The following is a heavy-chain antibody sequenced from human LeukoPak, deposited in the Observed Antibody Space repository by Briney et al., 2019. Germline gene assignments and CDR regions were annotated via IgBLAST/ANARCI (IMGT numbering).Heavy chain of an antibody. Sequence: GASVKVSCKASGYTFTSYYMHWVRQAPGQGLEWMGGISPIFGTANYAQKFQGRVTITADESTSTAYMELYSLRSEDTAVYFCARDRGYSYAKKSSNYYYMDVWGKGTTVTISS. D-gene: IGHD5-18*01. J-gene: IGHJ6*03. V-gene: IGHV1-69*13. CDR3: ARDRGYSYAKKSSNYYYMDV. CDR2: ISPIFGTA. CDR1: GYTFTSYY.